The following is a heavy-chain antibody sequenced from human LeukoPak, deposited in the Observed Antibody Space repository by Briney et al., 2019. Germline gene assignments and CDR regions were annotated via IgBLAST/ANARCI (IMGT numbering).Heavy chain of an antibody. V-gene: IGHV4-31*03. CDR1: GGSISSGGYY. J-gene: IGHJ4*02. CDR2: IYNSGTT. CDR3: ARTAGWSYGFDY. Sequence: SQTLSLTCTVSGGSISSGGYYWPWIRQHPGKGLEWIGYIYNSGTTYYNPSLESRVTISGDTSKNQFSLKLSSVTAADTAMYYCARTAGWSYGFDYWGQGTLVTVSS. D-gene: IGHD5-18*01.